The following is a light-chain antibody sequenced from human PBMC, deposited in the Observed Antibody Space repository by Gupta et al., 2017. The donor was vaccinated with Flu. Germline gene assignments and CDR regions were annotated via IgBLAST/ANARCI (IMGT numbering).Light chain of an antibody. CDR3: SSYTGDSTLYV. J-gene: IGLJ1*01. CDR1: SPAVGCYSY. Sequence: QSALTQPASVSGSPGQSITISCPGTSPAVGCYSYVSWYQQHTGEAPKLMIYEISSRPPGVSTRFSGSKCGNTAALTISGRQAEDEAAYYCSSYTGDSTLYVCGTGTKV. CDR2: EIS. V-gene: IGLV2-14*01.